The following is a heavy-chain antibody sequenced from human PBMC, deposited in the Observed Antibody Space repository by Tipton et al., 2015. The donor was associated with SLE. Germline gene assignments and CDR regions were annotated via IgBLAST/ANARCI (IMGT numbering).Heavy chain of an antibody. J-gene: IGHJ4*02. CDR3: ARDKAGDFDS. D-gene: IGHD6-13*01. CDR1: GGSISRYY. CDR2: IYTGGNT. Sequence: TLSLTCTVSGGSISRYYWGWIRQPAGKGLEWIGRIYTGGNTKYNPSLESRVTLSVDASKDQFSLRLTSVTAADTAIYYCARDKAGDFDSWGQGTLVTVSS. V-gene: IGHV4-4*07.